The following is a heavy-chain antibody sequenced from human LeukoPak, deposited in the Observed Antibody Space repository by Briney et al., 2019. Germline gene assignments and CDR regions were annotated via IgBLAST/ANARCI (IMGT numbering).Heavy chain of an antibody. CDR3: TRRGRDWNDADYYYYMDV. CDR1: GFTFSGSA. Sequence: GGSLRLSCAASGFTFSGSAMHWVRQASGKGLEWVGRIRSKANSYATAYAASVKGRFTISRDDSKNTAYLQMNSLKTEDTAVYYCTRRGRDWNDADYYYYMDVWGKGTTVTVSS. J-gene: IGHJ6*03. V-gene: IGHV3-73*01. CDR2: IRSKANSYAT. D-gene: IGHD1-1*01.